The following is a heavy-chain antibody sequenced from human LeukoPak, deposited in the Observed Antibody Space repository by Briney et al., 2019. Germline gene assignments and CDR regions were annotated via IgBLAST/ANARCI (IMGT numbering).Heavy chain of an antibody. CDR2: IRNKVNSYST. CDR1: GFTFSSYW. CDR3: ARVRYYLDY. V-gene: IGHV3-72*01. J-gene: IGHJ4*02. D-gene: IGHD3-9*01. Sequence: GGSLRLSCAASGFTFSSYWMHWVRQAPGKGLEWVGRIRNKVNSYSTEYAASVKGRFTISRDDSKNSLYLQMNSLKTEDTAVYYCARVRYYLDYWGQGTLVTVSS.